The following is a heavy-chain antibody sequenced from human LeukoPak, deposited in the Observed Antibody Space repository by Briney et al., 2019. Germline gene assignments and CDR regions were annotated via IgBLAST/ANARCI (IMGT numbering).Heavy chain of an antibody. D-gene: IGHD1-26*01. V-gene: IGHV4-59*01. Sequence: SETLCLTCTASGGSISSYYWSWIRQPPGKGPEWIGHIYHSGSTNYNPSLKSRVTRSVDTTKNHFSLRQRSVSAADTAVYYCVRGNSGSYSSDFWGQGTLVTVSS. J-gene: IGHJ4*02. CDR3: VRGNSGSYSSDF. CDR2: IYHSGST. CDR1: GGSISSYY.